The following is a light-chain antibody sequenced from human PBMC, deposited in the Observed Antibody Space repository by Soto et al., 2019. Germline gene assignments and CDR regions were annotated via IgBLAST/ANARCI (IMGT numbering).Light chain of an antibody. CDR1: QSISSY. CDR3: QQTYTNRWT. CDR2: AAS. Sequence: DLQMTQSPSSLSASVGDRVTITCRASQSISSYLNWYEKKPGKAPNLLIYAASSLQSGVPSRFSGSGSGTDFTLTISSLQSEDFGTYYCQQTYTNRWTFGQGTKVEIK. J-gene: IGKJ1*01. V-gene: IGKV1-39*01.